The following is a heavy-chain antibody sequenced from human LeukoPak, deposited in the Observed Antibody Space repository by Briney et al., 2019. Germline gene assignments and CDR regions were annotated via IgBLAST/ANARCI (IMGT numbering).Heavy chain of an antibody. V-gene: IGHV3-23*01. D-gene: IGHD6-13*01. J-gene: IGHJ6*02. CDR2: ISGSGGST. CDR3: AKRSSRGYYYYGMDV. Sequence: PGGSLRLSCAASGFTFSSYAMSWVRQAPGKGLEWVSAISGSGGSTYYADSVKGRFTISRDNSKNTLYLQMNSLRAEDTAVYYCAKRSSRGYYYYGMDVWGQGTTVTVSS. CDR1: GFTFSSYA.